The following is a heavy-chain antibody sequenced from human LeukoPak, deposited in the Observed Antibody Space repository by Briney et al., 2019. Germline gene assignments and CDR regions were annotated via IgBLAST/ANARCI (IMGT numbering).Heavy chain of an antibody. Sequence: SETLSLTCTVSGGSISSSSYYWGWIRQPPGKGLEWIGSIYYSGSTYYNPSLKSRVTISVDTSKNQFSLKLSSVTAADTAVYYCARFAVVPAARGGNYFDYWGQGTLVTVSS. CDR2: IYYSGST. V-gene: IGHV4-39*01. D-gene: IGHD2-2*01. J-gene: IGHJ4*02. CDR1: GGSISSSSYY. CDR3: ARFAVVPAARGGNYFDY.